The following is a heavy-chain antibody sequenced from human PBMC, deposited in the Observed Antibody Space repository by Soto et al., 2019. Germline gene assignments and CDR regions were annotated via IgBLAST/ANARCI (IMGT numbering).Heavy chain of an antibody. CDR2: MNPNSGNT. Sequence: ASVKVCCKSSGDTFPSYDINWVRQPTGQGLEWMGWMNPNSGNTGYAQKFQGRVTMTRNTSISTAYMELSSLRSEDTAVYYCARASSAWAYAFDIWGQGTMVT. CDR3: ARASSAWAYAFDI. CDR1: GDTFPSYD. D-gene: IGHD6-19*01. J-gene: IGHJ3*02. V-gene: IGHV1-8*01.